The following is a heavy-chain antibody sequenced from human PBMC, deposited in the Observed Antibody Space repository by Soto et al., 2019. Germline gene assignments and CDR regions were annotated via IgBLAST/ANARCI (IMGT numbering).Heavy chain of an antibody. V-gene: IGHV3-15*01. Sequence: GGSLRLSCAASGFTFSNAWMSWVHQAPGKGLEWVGRIKSKTDGGTTDYAAPVKGRFTISRDDSKNTLYLQMNSLKTEDTAVYYCTTDDRDGLRCSGGSCYSWDEYFQHWGQGTLVTVSS. CDR1: GFTFSNAW. D-gene: IGHD2-15*01. CDR2: IKSKTDGGTT. J-gene: IGHJ1*01. CDR3: TTDDRDGLRCSGGSCYSWDEYFQH.